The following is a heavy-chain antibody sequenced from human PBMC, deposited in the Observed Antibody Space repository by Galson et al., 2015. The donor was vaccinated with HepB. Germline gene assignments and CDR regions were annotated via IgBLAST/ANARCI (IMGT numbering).Heavy chain of an antibody. D-gene: IGHD3-10*01. CDR2: ISSSSSTI. Sequence: SLRLSCAASGFTFSSYSMNWVRQAPGKGLEWVSYISSSSSTIYYADSVKGRFTISRDNAKNSLYLQMNSLRAEDTAVYYCAKAYYGSGSYYTPFDYWGQGTLVTVSS. J-gene: IGHJ4*02. V-gene: IGHV3-48*01. CDR1: GFTFSSYS. CDR3: AKAYYGSGSYYTPFDY.